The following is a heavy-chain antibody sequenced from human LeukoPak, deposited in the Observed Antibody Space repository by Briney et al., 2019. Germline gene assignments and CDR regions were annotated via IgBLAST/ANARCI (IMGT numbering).Heavy chain of an antibody. Sequence: PSETLSLTCAVYGGSFSGYYWSWIRQPPGKGLEWIGEINHSGSTNYNPSLKSRVTISVDTSKNQSSLKLSSVTAADTAVYYCARGYCSSTSCYTSWFDPWGQGTLVTVSS. CDR1: GGSFSGYY. CDR2: INHSGST. J-gene: IGHJ5*02. CDR3: ARGYCSSTSCYTSWFDP. V-gene: IGHV4-34*01. D-gene: IGHD2-2*02.